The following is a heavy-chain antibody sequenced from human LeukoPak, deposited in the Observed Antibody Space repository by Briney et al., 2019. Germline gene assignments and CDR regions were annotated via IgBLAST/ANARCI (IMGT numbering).Heavy chain of an antibody. V-gene: IGHV3-33*08. CDR3: ARDRNWYFDS. Sequence: GMSLRLSCAASGFTFSSYGMHWVRQTPGKGLEWVAGIWYDGSNKYNVDSVTGRFTISRDNSNNTLFLQLDSLRAEDTAVYYCARDRNWYFDSWGQGTLVTVSS. J-gene: IGHJ4*02. D-gene: IGHD1-20*01. CDR2: IWYDGSNK. CDR1: GFTFSSYG.